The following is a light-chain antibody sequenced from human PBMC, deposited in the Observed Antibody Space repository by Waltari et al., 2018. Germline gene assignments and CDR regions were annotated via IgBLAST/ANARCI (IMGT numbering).Light chain of an antibody. Sequence: EIMMTQSPATLSVSPGERDPLSCRASQSISTNLAWYQQKPGQAPRLLIYGASTRAIGIPGRVSGSGSGTAFTLTISSMQSEDFAVYYCQQYHKWPQTFGQGTNVEIK. V-gene: IGKV3-15*01. CDR2: GAS. J-gene: IGKJ1*01. CDR3: QQYHKWPQT. CDR1: QSISTN.